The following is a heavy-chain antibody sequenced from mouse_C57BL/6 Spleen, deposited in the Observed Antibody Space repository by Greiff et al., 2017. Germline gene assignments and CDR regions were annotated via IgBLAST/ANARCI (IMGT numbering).Heavy chain of an antibody. CDR3: ARGEIYYDYDASLYAMDY. Sequence: EVQLQQSGPELVKPGASVKMSCKASGYTFTDYNMHWVKQSHGKSLEWNGYINPNNGGTSYNQKFKGKATLTVNKYSSTAYMGLRSLTSEDSAVYYCARGEIYYDYDASLYAMDYWGQGTSVTVSS. CDR2: INPNNGGT. D-gene: IGHD2-4*01. CDR1: GYTFTDYN. V-gene: IGHV1-22*01. J-gene: IGHJ4*01.